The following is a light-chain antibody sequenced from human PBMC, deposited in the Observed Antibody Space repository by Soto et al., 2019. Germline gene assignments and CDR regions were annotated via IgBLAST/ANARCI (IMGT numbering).Light chain of an antibody. CDR2: DAS. J-gene: IGKJ5*01. Sequence: EIVLTQSPATLSLSPGERDTLSGRASQSVSSYLAWYQQKPGQAPRLLIYDASNRATGIPARFSGSGSGTDFTLTISSLEPEDFAVYYCQQRSNWPPITFGQGTRLEI. CDR3: QQRSNWPPIT. CDR1: QSVSSY. V-gene: IGKV3-11*01.